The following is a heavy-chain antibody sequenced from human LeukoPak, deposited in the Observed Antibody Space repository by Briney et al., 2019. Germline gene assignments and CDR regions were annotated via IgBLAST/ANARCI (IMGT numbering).Heavy chain of an antibody. J-gene: IGHJ4*02. CDR3: ARDHGYSGFMTAYGRAYFDY. CDR2: IKEDGSAE. D-gene: IGHD3-9*01. Sequence: PRGSLRLSCAASGFSFSIYWMSWVRQAPGKGLEWVANIKEDGSAEYYVDSVKGRFTISRDSAKNSLSLQMNSLRAEDTAVYFCARDHGYSGFMTAYGRAYFDYWGQGALVTVSS. CDR1: GFSFSIYW. V-gene: IGHV3-7*01.